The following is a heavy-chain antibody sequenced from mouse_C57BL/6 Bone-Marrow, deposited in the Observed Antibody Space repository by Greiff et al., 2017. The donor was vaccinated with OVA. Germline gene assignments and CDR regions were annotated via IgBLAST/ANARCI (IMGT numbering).Heavy chain of an antibody. V-gene: IGHV1-19*01. J-gene: IGHJ3*01. D-gene: IGHD2-3*01. Sequence: EVQLQQSGPVLVKPGASVKMSCKASGYTFTDYYMNWVKQSHGKSLEWIGVINPYNGGTSYNQKFKGKATLTVDKSSSTAYMELNSLTSEDSAVYYCARGGTDGYYAGAYWGQGTLVTVSA. CDR2: INPYNGGT. CDR1: GYTFTDYY. CDR3: ARGGTDGYYAGAY.